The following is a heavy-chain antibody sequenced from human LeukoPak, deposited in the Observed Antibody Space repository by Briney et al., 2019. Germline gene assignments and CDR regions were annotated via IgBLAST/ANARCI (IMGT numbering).Heavy chain of an antibody. V-gene: IGHV4-59*08. J-gene: IGHJ4*02. D-gene: IGHD3-3*01. Sequence: SETLSLTCTVSGGSISSYYWSWIRQPPGKGLEWIGYIYYSGSTNYNPSLKSRVTISVDTSKNQFSLKLSSVTAAYTAVYYCARLPYYDFWSGHDYWGQGTLVTVSS. CDR1: GGSISSYY. CDR3: ARLPYYDFWSGHDY. CDR2: IYYSGST.